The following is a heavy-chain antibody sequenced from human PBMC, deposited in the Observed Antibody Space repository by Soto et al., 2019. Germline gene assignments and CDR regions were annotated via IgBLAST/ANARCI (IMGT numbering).Heavy chain of an antibody. Sequence: QVQLVESGGGVVQPGRSLRLSCAASGFTFSSYGMHWIRQAPGKGLEWVAVISYDGSNKYYADSVKGRFTISSDNSENTLYLQMNSLRAEDTAVYYCAKVQLGSFGGAPPYYYYYGMDVWGQGTTVTVSS. J-gene: IGHJ6*02. CDR3: AKVQLGSFGGAPPYYYYYGMDV. CDR1: GFTFSSYG. CDR2: ISYDGSNK. V-gene: IGHV3-30*18. D-gene: IGHD3-3*01.